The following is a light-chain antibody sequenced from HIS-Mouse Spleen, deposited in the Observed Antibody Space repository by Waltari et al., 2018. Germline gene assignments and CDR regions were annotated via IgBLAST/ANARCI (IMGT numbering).Light chain of an antibody. CDR2: RNN. CDR3: AAWDDSLSGPV. J-gene: IGLJ3*02. CDR1: SSHTGSNY. Sequence: QSVLTQPPSASGTPGQRVTISCSGSSSHTGSNYVYWYQQLPGPAPKLLIYRNNQRPSGVPDRFSGSKSGTSASLAISGLRSEDEADYYCAAWDDSLSGPVFGGGTKLTVL. V-gene: IGLV1-47*01.